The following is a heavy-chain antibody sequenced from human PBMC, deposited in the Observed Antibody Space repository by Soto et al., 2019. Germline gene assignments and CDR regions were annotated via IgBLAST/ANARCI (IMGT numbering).Heavy chain of an antibody. CDR2: ISATGGST. Sequence: GASLRLSCAASGFTFSSYTMSWVRHAPGKGLEWVSGISATGGSTYYADSVKGRFTFSRDNSKNTLYLQMNSLRAEDTAVYYCAKGFIRDCGGDCTVDTWGQGTLVTVSS. D-gene: IGHD2-21*02. CDR1: GFTFSSYT. CDR3: AKGFIRDCGGDCTVDT. V-gene: IGHV3-23*01. J-gene: IGHJ5*02.